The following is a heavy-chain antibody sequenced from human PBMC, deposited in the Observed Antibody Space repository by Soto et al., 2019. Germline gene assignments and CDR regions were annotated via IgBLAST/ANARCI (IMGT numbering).Heavy chain of an antibody. Sequence: QVQLVQSGAEVRKPGSSVTVSCKASGGTFSNYAISWVRQAPGQGLEWMGGIIPIVGTGSYAQKFQGRVTITADEPTPTAYMELSSLRFDDTAVYYCARVVIIVPTASTHFYYHMDVWGPGTTVTVSS. J-gene: IGHJ6*02. CDR2: IIPIVGTG. V-gene: IGHV1-69*01. CDR3: ARVVIIVPTASTHFYYHMDV. D-gene: IGHD2-2*01. CDR1: GGTFSNYA.